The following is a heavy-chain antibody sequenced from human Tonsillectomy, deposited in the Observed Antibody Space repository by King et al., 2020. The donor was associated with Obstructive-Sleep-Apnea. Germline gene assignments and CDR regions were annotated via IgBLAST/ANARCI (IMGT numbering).Heavy chain of an antibody. V-gene: IGHV3-49*03. J-gene: IGHJ5*02. D-gene: IGHD3-10*01. CDR2: VRSKPFGGTT. Sequence: VQLVESGGGLVQPGRSLRLSCTGSGFPFGDYAMTWFRQAPGRGLEWVGFVRSKPFGGTTDYAASVKGRFAISRDDSKNIAYLPMDSLKTEDTGLYFCSRDGSYGSGSLTNWFDPWGQGTLVTVS. CDR3: SRDGSYGSGSLTNWFDP. CDR1: GFPFGDYA.